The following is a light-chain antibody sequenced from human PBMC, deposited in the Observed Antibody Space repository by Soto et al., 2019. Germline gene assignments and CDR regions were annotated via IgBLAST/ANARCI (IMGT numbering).Light chain of an antibody. V-gene: IGLV1-44*01. CDR1: SSNIGSNT. Sequence: QSVLTQPPSASGTPGQRVTISCSGNSSNIGSNTVSWYQHLPGTAPKLLIYSNNLRPSEVPDRFSGSKSGTSASLAISELQSEDEADYYCATWDDSLNGDVVFGGGTKLTVL. CDR2: SNN. J-gene: IGLJ2*01. CDR3: ATWDDSLNGDVV.